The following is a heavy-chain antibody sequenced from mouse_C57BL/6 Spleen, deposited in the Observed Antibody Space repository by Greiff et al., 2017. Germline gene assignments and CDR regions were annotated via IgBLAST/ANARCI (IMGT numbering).Heavy chain of an antibody. D-gene: IGHD1-1*01. CDR2: IYPGDGDP. V-gene: IGHV1-82*01. CDR1: GYAFSSSW. Sequence: VQLVESGPELVKPGASVKISCKASGYAFSSSWMNWVKQRPGKGLEGIGRIYPGDGDPTYNGKFKGKATLTADKSSSTAYMQLSSLTSEDSAVYFCARGDYYDSSYAMDYWGQGTSVTVSS. J-gene: IGHJ4*01. CDR3: ARGDYYDSSYAMDY.